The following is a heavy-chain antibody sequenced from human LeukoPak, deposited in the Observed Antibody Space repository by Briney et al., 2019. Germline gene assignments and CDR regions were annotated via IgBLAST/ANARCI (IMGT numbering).Heavy chain of an antibody. CDR1: GGSISSDYY. CDR3: ATTRIPAAQVDF. V-gene: IGHV4-61*01. CDR2: IFYSGTI. J-gene: IGHJ4*02. D-gene: IGHD6-13*01. Sequence: SETLSLTCTVSGGSISSDYYWNWIQQPPGKGLEWIGYIFYSGTINYNPSLKGRATISVDTSKNQFSLRLTSVTAADTAVYYCATTRIPAAQVDFWGQGTLVIVSS.